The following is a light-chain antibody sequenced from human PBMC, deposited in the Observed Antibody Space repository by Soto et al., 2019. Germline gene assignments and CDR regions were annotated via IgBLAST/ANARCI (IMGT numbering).Light chain of an antibody. CDR2: EVS. CDR1: SSDVGGYNY. CDR3: SSYTSSSTEV. J-gene: IGLJ1*01. Sequence: QSVLTQPASVSGSPGQSITISCTGTSSDVGGYNYVSWYQQHPGKAPKLMIYEVSNRPSGVSNRFSGSKSGNTASLTISGLQAEDEADYYCSSYTSSSTEVFGTGTNLTVL. V-gene: IGLV2-14*01.